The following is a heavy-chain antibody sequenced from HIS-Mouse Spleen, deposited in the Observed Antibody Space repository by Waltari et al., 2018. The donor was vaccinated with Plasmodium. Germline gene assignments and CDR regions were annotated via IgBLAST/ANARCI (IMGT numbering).Heavy chain of an antibody. CDR1: GGSISSYY. CDR3: ARDCSSTSCLDAFDI. V-gene: IGHV4-59*13. J-gene: IGHJ3*02. CDR2: SYYSGST. Sequence: QVQLQESGPGLVKPSETLSLTCTVSGGSISSYYWSWIRQPPGKGPEGSGSSYYSGSTNHHPSLKSRVTISVETSKNQFSLKLSSVTAADTAVYYCARDCSSTSCLDAFDIWGQGTMVTVSS. D-gene: IGHD2-2*01.